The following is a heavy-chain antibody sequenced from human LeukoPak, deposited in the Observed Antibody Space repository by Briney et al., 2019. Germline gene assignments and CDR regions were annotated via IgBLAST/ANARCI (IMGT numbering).Heavy chain of an antibody. CDR2: MDTSGHT. CDR3: ARHWSHSVAQFGRSYWFDP. V-gene: IGHV4-4*07. Sequence: SETLSLTCIVSGGSISGYHWSWIRQPAGKGLEWIGHMDTSGHTNYNSSLMSRVTMSVDTSKNQFSLRLTSVTAADTAVYYCARHWSHSVAQFGRSYWFDPWGQGTLVTVSS. CDR1: GGSISGYH. D-gene: IGHD2-15*01. J-gene: IGHJ5*02.